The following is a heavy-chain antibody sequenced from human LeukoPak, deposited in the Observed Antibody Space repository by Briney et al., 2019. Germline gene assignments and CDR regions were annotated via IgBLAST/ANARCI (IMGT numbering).Heavy chain of an antibody. CDR3: ARAHSSGYPGWFDP. CDR1: GYTFTSYD. Sequence: ASVKVSCKASGYTFTSYDINWVRQATGQGLEWMGWMNPNSGNTGYAQKFQGRVTMTRNTSISTAYMELSSLRSEDTAVYYCARAHSSGYPGWFDPWGQGTLVTVSS. J-gene: IGHJ5*02. CDR2: MNPNSGNT. V-gene: IGHV1-8*01. D-gene: IGHD3-22*01.